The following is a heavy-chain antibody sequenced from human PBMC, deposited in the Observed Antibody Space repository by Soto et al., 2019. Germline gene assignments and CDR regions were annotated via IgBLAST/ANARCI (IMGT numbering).Heavy chain of an antibody. CDR3: ARELTIFGVVIKRGAFDI. J-gene: IGHJ3*02. D-gene: IGHD3-3*01. CDR2: IYYSGST. CDR1: GGSISSGDYY. Sequence: PSETLSLTCTVSGGSISSGDYYWSWIRQPPGKGLEWIGYIYYSGSTYHNPSLKSRVTISLDTSKNQFSLKLRSVTAADTAVYYCARELTIFGVVIKRGAFDIWGQGTTVTVSS. V-gene: IGHV4-30-4*01.